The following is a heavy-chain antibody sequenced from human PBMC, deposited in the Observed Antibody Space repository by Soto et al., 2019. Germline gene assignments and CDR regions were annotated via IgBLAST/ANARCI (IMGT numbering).Heavy chain of an antibody. CDR3: ARDRAMYYGMDV. CDR1: GYTFTSFG. J-gene: IGHJ6*02. V-gene: IGHV1-18*01. D-gene: IGHD2-8*01. Sequence: QVQLVQSGGEVKKPGASVKVSCKATGYTFTSFGISWVRQAPGQGLEWMGWISAYNGNTNYAQKLQGRVTMTTDTTTSKNYMELRSLRSDDTAVYYCARDRAMYYGMDVWGQGNTVTVSS. CDR2: ISAYNGNT.